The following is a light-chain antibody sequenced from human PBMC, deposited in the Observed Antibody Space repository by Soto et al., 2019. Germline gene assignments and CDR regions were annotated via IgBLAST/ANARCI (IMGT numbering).Light chain of an antibody. Sequence: EIVLTQSPATLSLSPGERATLSCRASQSISSNLGWYQQKPGQAPRLLIYDASNRATGIPARFSGSGSGTDFTLTISGLEPEDFAVYYCQQYGVSPLMFTFGQGTKVGVK. CDR3: QQYGVSPLMFT. CDR2: DAS. J-gene: IGKJ2*01. CDR1: QSISSN. V-gene: IGKV3-11*01.